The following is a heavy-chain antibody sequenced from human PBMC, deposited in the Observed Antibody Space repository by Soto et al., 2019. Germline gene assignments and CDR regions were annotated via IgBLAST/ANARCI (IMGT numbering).Heavy chain of an antibody. CDR2: IIPLLGMT. Sequence: QVQLVQSGAEVKKPGSSVKVSCKASGGTFSSYTISWVRQAPGQGLEWMGRIIPLLGMTNYAQKFQGRVTITGDRSTSTAYMELTSLRSEDTAVYYCATTGTRAWVDYWGQGTLVNVSS. J-gene: IGHJ4*02. D-gene: IGHD1-1*01. CDR1: GGTFSSYT. CDR3: ATTGTRAWVDY. V-gene: IGHV1-69*02.